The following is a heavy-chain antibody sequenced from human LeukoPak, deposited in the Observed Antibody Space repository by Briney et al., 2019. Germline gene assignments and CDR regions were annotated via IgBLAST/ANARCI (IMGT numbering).Heavy chain of an antibody. Sequence: ASVTVSFTASGYTFTSYGISWVRQAPGQGREWMGWISAYNGNTNYAQKLQGRVTMTTDTSTSTGYMELRSLRSDDTAVYCCARDAVPAAIGWFDPWGQGTLVTVSS. V-gene: IGHV1-18*01. J-gene: IGHJ5*02. CDR2: ISAYNGNT. CDR3: ARDAVPAAIGWFDP. D-gene: IGHD2-2*01. CDR1: GYTFTSYG.